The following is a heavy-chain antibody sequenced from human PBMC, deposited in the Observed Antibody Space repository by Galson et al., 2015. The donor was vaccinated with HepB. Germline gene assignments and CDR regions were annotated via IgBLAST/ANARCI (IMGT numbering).Heavy chain of an antibody. V-gene: IGHV1-18*01. CDR1: NYTFTDYG. CDR2: ISGNNGNT. J-gene: IGHJ5*02. Sequence: SVKVSCKASNYTFTDYGISWVRQAPGQGLEWMGWISGNNGNTNYAQKFQGRVTMTTDTSTSTVYMELRSLRSDDTALYYCARWIPYDFWSGYPGGNWFDTWGQGTLVTVSS. D-gene: IGHD3-3*01. CDR3: ARWIPYDFWSGYPGGNWFDT.